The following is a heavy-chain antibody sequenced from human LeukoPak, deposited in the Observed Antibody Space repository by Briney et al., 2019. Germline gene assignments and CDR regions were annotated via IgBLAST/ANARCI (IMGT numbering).Heavy chain of an antibody. V-gene: IGHV3-23*01. CDR2: ISGSGGST. Sequence: GGSLRLSCAASGFTFSSHAMSWVRQAPGKGLEWVSAISGSGGSTYYADSVKGRFTISRDNSKNTLYLQMNSLRAEDTAVYYCAKDPSRPLWFGEPHDYWGQGTLVTVSS. CDR3: AKDPSRPLWFGEPHDY. D-gene: IGHD3-10*01. CDR1: GFTFSSHA. J-gene: IGHJ4*02.